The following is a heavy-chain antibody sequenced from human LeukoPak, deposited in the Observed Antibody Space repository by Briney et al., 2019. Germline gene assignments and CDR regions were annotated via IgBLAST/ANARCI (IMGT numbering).Heavy chain of an antibody. V-gene: IGHV1-69*01. CDR1: GGTYSSYA. CDR3: ARGAPPKDWHAFDI. CDR2: IIPIFGTA. J-gene: IGHJ3*02. Sequence: RASVRVSCKASGGTYSSYAISMVRQAPGQGLDWMGGIIPIFGTANYAQKFQGRVTITADESTSTAYMELSSLRSEDTAVYYCARGAPPKDWHAFDIWGQGTMVTVSS. D-gene: IGHD2-15*01.